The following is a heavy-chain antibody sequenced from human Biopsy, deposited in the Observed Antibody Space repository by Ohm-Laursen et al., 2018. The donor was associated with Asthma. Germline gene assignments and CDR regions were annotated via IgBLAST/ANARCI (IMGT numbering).Heavy chain of an antibody. CDR3: ASDFPKDYVRYNFQF. CDR1: GYSLTDLS. J-gene: IGHJ4*02. CDR2: HDHEEGGT. V-gene: IGHV1-24*01. D-gene: IGHD4-17*01. Sequence: ASVKVPCKISGYSLTDLSMHWVRQAPGQGLGWMGGHDHEEGGTVNARRFQGRVTMTEDTSTDTAYMELSSLSSDDTAVYYCASDFPKDYVRYNFQFWGQGTLVTVSS.